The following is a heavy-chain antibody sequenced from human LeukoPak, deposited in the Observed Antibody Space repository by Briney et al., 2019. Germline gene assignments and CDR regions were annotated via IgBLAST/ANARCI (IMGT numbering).Heavy chain of an antibody. D-gene: IGHD3-22*01. CDR1: GGSISSYY. J-gene: IGHJ4*02. CDR3: ARQSISGSSLSYFDY. Sequence: PSETLSLTCTVSGGSISSYYWSWIRQPPGKGLEWIGNIYGSGSTNYNPSLKSRVTISVDTSKNQCSLKLSSVTAADTAVYYCARQSISGSSLSYFDYWGQGTLVNVSS. CDR2: IYGSGST. V-gene: IGHV4-59*01.